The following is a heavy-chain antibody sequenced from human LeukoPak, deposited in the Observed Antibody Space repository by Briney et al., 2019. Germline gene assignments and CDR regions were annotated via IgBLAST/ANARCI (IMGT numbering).Heavy chain of an antibody. D-gene: IGHD1-20*01. V-gene: IGHV4-38-2*01. CDR3: ARVDRNWNYFDY. J-gene: IGHJ4*02. CDR1: GFTFSSYE. Sequence: GSLRLSCAASGFTFSSYEMNWVRQAPGKGLEWIGSIYHSGSTYYNPSLKSRVTISVDTSRNQFSLNLSSVTAADTAVYFCARVDRNWNYFDYWGQGTLVTVSS. CDR2: IYHSGST.